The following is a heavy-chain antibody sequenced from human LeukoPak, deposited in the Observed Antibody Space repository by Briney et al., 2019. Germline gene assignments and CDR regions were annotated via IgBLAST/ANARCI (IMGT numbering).Heavy chain of an antibody. CDR2: IRYDGSYK. Sequence: GGSLRLSCAASGFTSNTYGMHWVRQAPGKGLEWVAFIRYDGSYKYYADSVKGRFTTSRDNSKNTLYLQMNSLRADDTAVYYCAKVRYQLLIDYWGQGTLVTVSS. CDR3: AKVRYQLLIDY. D-gene: IGHD2-2*01. J-gene: IGHJ4*02. V-gene: IGHV3-30*02. CDR1: GFTSNTYG.